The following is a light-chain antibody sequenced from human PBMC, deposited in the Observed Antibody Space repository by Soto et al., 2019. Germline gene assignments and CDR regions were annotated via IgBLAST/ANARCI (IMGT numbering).Light chain of an antibody. V-gene: IGKV3-11*01. CDR2: DAS. J-gene: IGKJ1*01. Sequence: EMGLTQSPATVALSPGERATLSCRASQSVSSYLAWYQQKPGQAPRLLIYDASNRATGIPARFSGSGSGTDFTLTISSLEPEDFAVYYCQQRSNWPRTFGQGTKVDI. CDR3: QQRSNWPRT. CDR1: QSVSSY.